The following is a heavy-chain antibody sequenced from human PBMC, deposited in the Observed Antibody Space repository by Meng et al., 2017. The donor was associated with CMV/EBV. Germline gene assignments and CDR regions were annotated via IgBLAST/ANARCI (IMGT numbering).Heavy chain of an antibody. CDR2: IYWNDDT. CDR3: AHSAGRFGEKEFDP. J-gene: IGHJ5*02. V-gene: IGHV2-5*01. D-gene: IGHD3-10*01. Sequence: FSGFSLSPSGVGVGSFRQPPGQALEWLALIYWNDDTRYSPSLKSRLTITKDTSKNQVVLTMTNMDPVDTATYYCAHSAGRFGEKEFDPWGQGTLVTVSS. CDR1: GFSLSPSGVG.